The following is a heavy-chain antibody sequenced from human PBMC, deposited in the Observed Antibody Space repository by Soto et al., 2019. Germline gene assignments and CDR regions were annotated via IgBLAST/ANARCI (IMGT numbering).Heavy chain of an antibody. D-gene: IGHD1-7*01. CDR1: GGSFSGYY. Sequence: PSETLSLTCAVYGGSFSGYYWSWIRQPPGKGLEWIGEINHSGSTNYNPSLKSRVTISVDTSKNQFSLKLSSVTAADTAVYYCASIVITGTTSYYYYYMDVWGKGTKVTVSS. CDR2: INHSGST. V-gene: IGHV4-34*01. CDR3: ASIVITGTTSYYYYYMDV. J-gene: IGHJ6*03.